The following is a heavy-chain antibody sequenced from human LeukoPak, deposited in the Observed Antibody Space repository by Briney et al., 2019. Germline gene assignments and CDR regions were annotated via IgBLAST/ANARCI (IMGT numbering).Heavy chain of an antibody. CDR3: ARPRPAGYYDSSGYYNAFDI. D-gene: IGHD3-22*01. J-gene: IGHJ3*02. CDR2: INHSGST. CDR1: GGSFSGYY. V-gene: IGHV4-34*01. Sequence: SETLSLTCAVYGGSFSGYYWSWIRQPPGKGLEWIGEINHSGSTNYNPSLKSRVTISVDTSKNQFSLELSSVTAADTAVYYCARPRPAGYYDSSGYYNAFDIWGQGTMVTVSS.